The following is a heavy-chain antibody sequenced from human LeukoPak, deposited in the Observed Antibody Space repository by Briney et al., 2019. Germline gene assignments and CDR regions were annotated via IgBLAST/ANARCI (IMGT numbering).Heavy chain of an antibody. CDR1: GGSFSGYY. CDR2: INHSGST. J-gene: IGHJ5*02. D-gene: IGHD1-26*01. CDR3: ARLVRRSQVS. Sequence: SETLSLTCAVYGGSFSGYYWSWIRQPPGKGLEWIGEINHSGSTNYNPSLKSRVTISVDTSKNQFSLKLSSVTAADTAVYYCARLVRRSQVSWGQGTLVTVSS. V-gene: IGHV4-34*01.